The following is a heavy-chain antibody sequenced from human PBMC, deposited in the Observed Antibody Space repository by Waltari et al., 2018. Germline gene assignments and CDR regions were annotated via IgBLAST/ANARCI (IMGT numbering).Heavy chain of an antibody. CDR3: AREGAAMVSRYNYYMDG. V-gene: IGHV1-2*02. D-gene: IGHD5-18*01. Sequence: QVQLVQSGAEVGKPGASVEVSCKASGYNFRDYYIHWVRPAPGQGLGWMGLVNPDGGGTNYAQNFQGSVTMARDTSISTVYMELSSLRYDDRAVYYCAREGAAMVSRYNYYMDGWGKGTTVTISS. J-gene: IGHJ6*03. CDR2: VNPDGGGT. CDR1: GYNFRDYY.